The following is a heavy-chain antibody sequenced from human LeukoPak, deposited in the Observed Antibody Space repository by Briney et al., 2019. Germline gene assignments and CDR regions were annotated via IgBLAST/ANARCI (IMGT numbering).Heavy chain of an antibody. V-gene: IGHV3-11*01. CDR1: GFSFSDFY. J-gene: IGHJ4*02. CDR2: ISGSGDSK. Sequence: GGSLRLSCAASGFSFSDFYMSWIRQAPGKGLEWILHISGSGDSKLYADSVKGRLTISRDNPEKSLYLQMNNLRVEDTAVYYCARRAYSDFFFDSWGQGILVTVSS. CDR3: ARRAYSDFFFDS. D-gene: IGHD4-11*01.